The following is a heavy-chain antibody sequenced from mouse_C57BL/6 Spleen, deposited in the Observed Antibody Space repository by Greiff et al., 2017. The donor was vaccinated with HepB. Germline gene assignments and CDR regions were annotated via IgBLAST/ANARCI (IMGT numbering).Heavy chain of an antibody. CDR3: ARASTVVGDY. J-gene: IGHJ2*01. V-gene: IGHV1-82*01. CDR2: IYPGDGDT. Sequence: HLHHSLPYLFNPLSSLKISCKASGYAFSSSWMNWVKQIPLKCLEWIGRIYPGDGDTNYNGKFKGKATLTADKSSSTAYMQLSSLTSEDSAVYFCARASTVVGDYWGQGTTLTVSS. D-gene: IGHD1-1*01. CDR1: GYAFSSSW.